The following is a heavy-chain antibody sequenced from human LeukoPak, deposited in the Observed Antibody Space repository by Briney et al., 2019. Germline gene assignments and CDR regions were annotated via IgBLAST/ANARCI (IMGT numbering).Heavy chain of an antibody. CDR3: ATSDTVSTYNWFDP. J-gene: IGHJ5*02. D-gene: IGHD5/OR15-5a*01. V-gene: IGHV4-39*01. Sequence: WETLSLTCNVSGGSISSNTYFWGWIRRPPGKGLEWIGSIRYSGSTYYNPSLKSRVTISVDTSKNQFSLNLSPLTAADTAVYYCATSDTVSTYNWFDPWGQGTLVTVSS. CDR1: GGSISSNTYF. CDR2: IRYSGST.